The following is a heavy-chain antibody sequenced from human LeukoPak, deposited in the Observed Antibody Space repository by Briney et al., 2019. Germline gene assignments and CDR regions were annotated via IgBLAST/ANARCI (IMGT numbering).Heavy chain of an antibody. Sequence: GGSLRLSCVVSGFTFSNAWMTWVRQAPGRGLEWVGRIKAKVDGGTMEYAAPVKGRFTISRDDSKNTLYLQMNSLKIEDTAVYYCTIGDGWIPYWGQGTLVTVSS. CDR3: TIGDGWIPY. J-gene: IGHJ4*02. D-gene: IGHD5-18*01. CDR1: GFTFSNAW. CDR2: IKAKVDGGTM. V-gene: IGHV3-15*01.